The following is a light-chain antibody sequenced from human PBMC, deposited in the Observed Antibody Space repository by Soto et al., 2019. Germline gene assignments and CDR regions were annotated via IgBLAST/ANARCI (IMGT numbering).Light chain of an antibody. J-gene: IGKJ1*01. V-gene: IGKV3-20*01. CDR2: GAS. CDR3: HQYGGSPQT. Sequence: EIVLTQSPGTLSLSPGERATLSCRASQSVSNYLAWYQRKPGQAPRLLIYGASSRATGIPDRFSGSGSGTDFTLTISRLEPEDFAEYYCHQYGGSPQTFGQGTKVDIK. CDR1: QSVSNY.